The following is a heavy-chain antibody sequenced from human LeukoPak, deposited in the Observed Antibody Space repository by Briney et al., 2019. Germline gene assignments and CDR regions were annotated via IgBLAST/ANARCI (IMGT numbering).Heavy chain of an antibody. V-gene: IGHV4-34*01. Sequence: PSETLPLTCAVYGGSFSGYYWSWIRQPPGKGLEWIGEINHSGSTNYNPSLKSRVTISVDTSKNQFSLKLSSVTAADTAVYYCANIVVVPAAISGTGWLDPWGQGTLVTVSS. CDR2: INHSGST. CDR1: GGSFSGYY. D-gene: IGHD2-2*02. J-gene: IGHJ5*02. CDR3: ANIVVVPAAISGTGWLDP.